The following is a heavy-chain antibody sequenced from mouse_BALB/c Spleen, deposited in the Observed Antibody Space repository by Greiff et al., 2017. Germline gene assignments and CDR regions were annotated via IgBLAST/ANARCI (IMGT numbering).Heavy chain of an antibody. V-gene: IGHV5-17*02. CDR1: GFTFSSFG. J-gene: IGHJ4*01. D-gene: IGHD1-1*01. CDR2: ISSGSSTI. Sequence: EVHLVESGGGLVQPGGSRKLSCAASGFTFSSFGMHWVRQAPEKGLEWVAYISSGSSTIYYADTVKGRFTISRDNPKNTLFLQMTSLRSEDTAMYYCARSDYGRNYAMDYWGQGTSVTVSS. CDR3: ARSDYGRNYAMDY.